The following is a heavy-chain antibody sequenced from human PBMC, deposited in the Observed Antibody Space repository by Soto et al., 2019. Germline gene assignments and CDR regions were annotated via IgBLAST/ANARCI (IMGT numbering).Heavy chain of an antibody. V-gene: IGHV4-30-4*08. CDR2: IYHSGST. CDR1: GGSISSGDYY. D-gene: IGHD3-22*01. Sequence: SETLSLTCTVSGGSISSGDYYWTWIRQYPGKGLEWIGYIYHSGSTDYSPSLGSRVTISVDTSKNQFSLKLRSVTAADTAVFYCAGLYPYESSGYHLNYWGQGALVTVSS. CDR3: AGLYPYESSGYHLNY. J-gene: IGHJ4*02.